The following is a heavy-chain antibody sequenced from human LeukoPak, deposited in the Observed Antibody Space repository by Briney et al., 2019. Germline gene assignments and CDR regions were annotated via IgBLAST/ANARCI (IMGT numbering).Heavy chain of an antibody. Sequence: PGGSLRLSCAASGFTFSSYSMNWVRQAPGKGLEWASSISSSSSYIYYADSVKGRFTISRDNAKNSLYLQMNSLRAEDTAVYYCARDLSTMIVVLIEGYYFDYWGQGTLVTVSS. CDR1: GFTFSSYS. D-gene: IGHD3-22*01. V-gene: IGHV3-21*01. J-gene: IGHJ4*02. CDR3: ARDLSTMIVVLIEGYYFDY. CDR2: ISSSSSYI.